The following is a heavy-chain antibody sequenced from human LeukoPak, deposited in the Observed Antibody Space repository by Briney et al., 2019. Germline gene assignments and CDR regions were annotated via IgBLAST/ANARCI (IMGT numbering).Heavy chain of an antibody. D-gene: IGHD3-3*02. J-gene: IGHJ4*02. V-gene: IGHV5-51*01. CDR1: GYSFSSYW. Sequence: GESLRISCKGSGYSFSSYWIGWVRQMPGKGLEWMGIIYPGDSDTRYSPSFQGQVTISADKSISTAYLQWRSLKASDTAMYYCARGSSIYYFDYWGQGTLVTVSS. CDR2: IYPGDSDT. CDR3: ARGSSIYYFDY.